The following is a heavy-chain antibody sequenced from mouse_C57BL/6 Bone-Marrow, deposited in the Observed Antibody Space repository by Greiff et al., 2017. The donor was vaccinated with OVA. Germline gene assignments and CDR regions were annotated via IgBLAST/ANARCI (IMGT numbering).Heavy chain of an antibody. CDR3: AGWEFAY. J-gene: IGHJ3*01. D-gene: IGHD4-1*01. CDR2: IYPSDGYT. V-gene: IGHV1-50*01. Sequence: QVQLQQPGAELVKPGASVKLSCKASGYTFTSYWIQWVKQRPGQGLEWIGEIYPSDGYTNYNQKFKGKATVTVDTSSSTANMQLSSLTSEDSAVYYCAGWEFAYWGQGTLVTVSA. CDR1: GYTFTSYW.